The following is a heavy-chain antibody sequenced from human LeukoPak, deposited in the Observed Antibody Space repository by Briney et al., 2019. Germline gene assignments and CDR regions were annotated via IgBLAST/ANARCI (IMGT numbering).Heavy chain of an antibody. V-gene: IGHV3-23*01. CDR3: AKGEVVVITFFDY. CDR2: ITGSGSGA. J-gene: IGHJ4*02. D-gene: IGHD3-22*01. CDR1: GFTFSSFA. Sequence: GGSLRLSCAASGFTFSSFAINWVRQAPGKGLEWVSVITGSGSGADYADSVKGRFTISRDNSQNTVHLQMNSLRAEDTAVYYCAKGEVVVITFFDYWGQGTLVTVSS.